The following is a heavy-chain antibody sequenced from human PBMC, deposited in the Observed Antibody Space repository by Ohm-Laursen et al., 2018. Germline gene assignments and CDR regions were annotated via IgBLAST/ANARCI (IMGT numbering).Heavy chain of an antibody. CDR3: ARSSSYYYDSSGYGDFDY. V-gene: IGHV1-46*01. Sequence: AASVKVSCKASGYTFTSYYMHWVRQAPGQGLEWMGIINPSGGSTSYAQKFQGRVTMTRDTSTSTVYMELSSLRSEDTAVYYCARSSSYYYDSSGYGDFDYWGQGILVTVSS. J-gene: IGHJ4*02. CDR1: GYTFTSYY. CDR2: INPSGGST. D-gene: IGHD3-22*01.